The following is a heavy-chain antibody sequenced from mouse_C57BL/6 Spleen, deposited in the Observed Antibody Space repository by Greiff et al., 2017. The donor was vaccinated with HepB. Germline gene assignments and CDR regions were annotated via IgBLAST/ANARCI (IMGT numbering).Heavy chain of an antibody. CDR2: INPNNGGT. CDR3: ARDLDY. J-gene: IGHJ2*01. Sequence: EVQLQQSGPELVKPGASVKISCKASGYTFTDYYMNWVKQSHGKSLEWIGDINPNNGGTSYNQKFKGKATLTVDKSSSTAYMELRSLTSEDSAVYYCARDLDYWGQGTTLTGSS. V-gene: IGHV1-26*01. CDR1: GYTFTDYY.